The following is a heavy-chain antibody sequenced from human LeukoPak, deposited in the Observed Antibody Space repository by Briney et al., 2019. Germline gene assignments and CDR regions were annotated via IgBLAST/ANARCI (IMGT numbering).Heavy chain of an antibody. CDR2: ISSSGST. CDR1: GVSISSGDYY. CDR3: ASSRGYSYGCNY. J-gene: IGHJ4*02. D-gene: IGHD5-18*01. Sequence: PSETLSLTCTVSGVSISSGDYYWSWIRQPAGKGLEWIGRISSSGSTNYNPSLKSRVTISVDTSKNQFSLKLSSVTAADTAVYYCASSRGYSYGCNYWGQGTLVTVSS. V-gene: IGHV4-61*02.